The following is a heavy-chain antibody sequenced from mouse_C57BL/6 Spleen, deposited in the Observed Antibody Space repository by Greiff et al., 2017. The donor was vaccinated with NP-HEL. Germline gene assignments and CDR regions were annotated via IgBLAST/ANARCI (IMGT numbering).Heavy chain of an antibody. CDR2: FYPGSGSL. CDR1: GYTFTEYT. J-gene: IGHJ1*03. CDR3: ARHGDDYGSSYGWYFDV. D-gene: IGHD1-1*01. V-gene: IGHV1-62-2*01. Sequence: VQLQQSGAELVKPGASVKLSCTASGYTFTEYTIHWVKQRSGQGLEWIGWFYPGSGSLKYNEKLKDQATLTADKSSSTVYMELRRLTSEDSAVYFCARHGDDYGSSYGWYFDVWGTGTTVTVSS.